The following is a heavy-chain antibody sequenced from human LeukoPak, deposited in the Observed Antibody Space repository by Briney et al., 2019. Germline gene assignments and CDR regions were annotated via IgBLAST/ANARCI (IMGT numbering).Heavy chain of an antibody. D-gene: IGHD1-26*01. CDR1: GGSISRYY. CDR2: MYYSGIT. CDR3: ARQVGARGYFDL. V-gene: IGHV4-59*08. J-gene: IGHJ2*01. Sequence: KPAETLSLTCTVSGGSISRYYWSWIRQPPGRGLEWIGYMYYSGITNYNPSLKSRVTISVDTSKNQFALKLSAVTAADTAVYYCARQVGARGYFDLWGRGTLVTVSS.